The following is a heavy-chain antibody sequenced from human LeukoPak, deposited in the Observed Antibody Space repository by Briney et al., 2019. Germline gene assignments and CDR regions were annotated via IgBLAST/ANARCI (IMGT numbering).Heavy chain of an antibody. V-gene: IGHV1-69*05. D-gene: IGHD6-13*01. Sequence: SVKVSCKASGGTFSSYAISWVRQAPGQGLEWMGGIIPIFGTVNYAQKFQGRVTITTDESTSTAYMELSSLRSEDTAVYYCGAAATNDAFDIWGQGTMVTVSS. CDR2: IIPIFGTV. J-gene: IGHJ3*02. CDR1: GGTFSSYA. CDR3: GAAATNDAFDI.